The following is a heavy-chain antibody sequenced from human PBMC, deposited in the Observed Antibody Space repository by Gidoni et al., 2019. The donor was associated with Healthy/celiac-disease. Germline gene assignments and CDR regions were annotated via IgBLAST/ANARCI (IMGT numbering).Heavy chain of an antibody. CDR2: IIPIFGTA. Sequence: QVQLVQSGAEVKKPGSSVKVSCKASGGTFSSYAISWVRQAPGQGLEWMGGIIPIFGTANYAQKFQGRVTITADESTSTAYMELSSLRSEDTAVYYCARDPTITIFGVVTSTDAFDIWGQGTMVTVSS. J-gene: IGHJ3*02. CDR1: GGTFSSYA. D-gene: IGHD3-3*01. CDR3: ARDPTITIFGVVTSTDAFDI. V-gene: IGHV1-69*01.